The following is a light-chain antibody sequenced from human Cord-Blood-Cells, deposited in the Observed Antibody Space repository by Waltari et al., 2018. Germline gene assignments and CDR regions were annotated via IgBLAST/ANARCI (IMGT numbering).Light chain of an antibody. CDR1: SSNIGSNY. CDR2: RNK. J-gene: IGLJ3*02. CDR3: AAWDDSLGGRV. V-gene: IGLV1-47*01. Sequence: QSVLTQPPSASGTPGQRVTISCSGSSSNIGSNYVYWYQQLPGTAPKPLIYRNKQRPSGVPDRFSGSKSGTSASLAISGLRSEDEADYYCAAWDDSLGGRVFGGGTKLTVL.